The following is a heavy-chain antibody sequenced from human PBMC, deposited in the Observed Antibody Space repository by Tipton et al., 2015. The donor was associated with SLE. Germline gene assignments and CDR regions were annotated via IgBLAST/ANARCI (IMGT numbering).Heavy chain of an antibody. CDR2: INSDGSST. CDR1: GFTFSTYG. Sequence: SGFTFSTYGMHWVRQAPGKGLVWVSRINSDGSSTSYADSVKGRFTISRDNSKNTLYLQMNSLRAEDTAVYYCAKGVGEPYFDYYMDVWGKGTTVTVSS. CDR3: AKGVGEPYFDYYMDV. J-gene: IGHJ6*03. V-gene: IGHV3-74*01. D-gene: IGHD3-10*01.